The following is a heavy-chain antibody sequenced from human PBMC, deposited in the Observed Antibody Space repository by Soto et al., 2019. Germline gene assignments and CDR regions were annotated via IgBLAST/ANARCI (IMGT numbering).Heavy chain of an antibody. CDR3: AREGGTRWWY. D-gene: IGHD2-15*01. V-gene: IGHV4-59*01. CDR1: SDSISNYY. Sequence: QVQLQESGPGLVKPSETLSLTCTVSSDSISNYYWPWIRQPPGKGLEWIGYVHDSGRINDNPSLKSGIKISLKSIRYEFYLNLNFGTAADEDFYYCAREGGTRWWYWGQGTLVTVSS. CDR2: VHDSGRI. J-gene: IGHJ4*02.